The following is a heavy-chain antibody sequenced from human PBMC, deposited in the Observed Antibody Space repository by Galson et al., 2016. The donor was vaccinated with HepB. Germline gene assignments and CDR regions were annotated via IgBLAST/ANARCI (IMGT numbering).Heavy chain of an antibody. J-gene: IGHJ6*02. CDR1: GYTFTTYG. CDR3: ARDPRKIRYQLLEIYYYYYAMDV. V-gene: IGHV1-18*01. CDR2: ISAYNGNT. D-gene: IGHD2-2*01. Sequence: SVKVSCKASGYTFTTYGISWVRQAPGQGLEWMAWISAYNGNTNYAQKLKGRFTMTTDTSTSTAYMELRSLRSDDTAVYYCARDPRKIRYQLLEIYYYYYAMDVWGQGTTVTFSS.